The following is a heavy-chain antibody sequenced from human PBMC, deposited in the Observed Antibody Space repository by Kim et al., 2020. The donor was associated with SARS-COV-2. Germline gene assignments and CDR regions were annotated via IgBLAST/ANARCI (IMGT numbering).Heavy chain of an antibody. Sequence: GGSLRLSCAASGFTFSNYNMNWVRQAPGKGLEWVSSINYSSSHKNYADSVKGRFTISRDDAKNSLYLQMNSLRAEDTAVYYCARVGTYGYAEYFQHWGQGTLVTVSS. J-gene: IGHJ1*01. V-gene: IGHV3-21*01. CDR3: ARVGTYGYAEYFQH. D-gene: IGHD5-18*01. CDR1: GFTFSNYN. CDR2: INYSSSHK.